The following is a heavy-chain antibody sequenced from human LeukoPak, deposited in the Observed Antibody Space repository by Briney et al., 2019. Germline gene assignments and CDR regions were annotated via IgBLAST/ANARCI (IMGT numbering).Heavy chain of an antibody. Sequence: KPSETLSLTCTVSGGSIGSYYWSWIRQPPGKGLEWIGYINYSGTTNYNPSLKSRVSMSVDTSKNQFSLKLSSVTAADTAVYYCARLGDSSSAPHFDYWGQGTLVTVSS. CDR3: ARLGDSSSAPHFDY. D-gene: IGHD6-6*01. J-gene: IGHJ4*02. CDR2: INYSGTT. CDR1: GGSIGSYY. V-gene: IGHV4-59*01.